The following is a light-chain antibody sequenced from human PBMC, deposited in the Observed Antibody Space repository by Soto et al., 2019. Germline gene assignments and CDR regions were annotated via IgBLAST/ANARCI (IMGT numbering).Light chain of an antibody. CDR1: SSDVGGYNY. V-gene: IGLV2-14*01. Sequence: QSALTQPASVSGSPGQSITISCTGTSSDVGGYNYVSWYQQHPGKATKLMIYDVSNRPSGVSNRFSGSKSGNTASLTISGLQAEDEADYYFSSYTSSSTLEVFGGGTKLTVL. CDR3: SSYTSSSTLEV. J-gene: IGLJ2*01. CDR2: DVS.